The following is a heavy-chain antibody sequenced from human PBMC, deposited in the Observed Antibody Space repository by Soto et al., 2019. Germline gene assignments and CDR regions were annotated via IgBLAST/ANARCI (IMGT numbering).Heavy chain of an antibody. Sequence: QGQLVESGGGVVQPGRSLRLSCAASGFTVSSYSMHWVRQAPGKGLEWVAIISDDGNNEFYADSVKGRFTISRDNSKNTVYLQTNSLRPEDTAVYYCARDWFSSSWPGCYFALWGRGTLVTVSS. J-gene: IGHJ2*01. CDR3: ARDWFSSSWPGCYFAL. D-gene: IGHD6-13*01. CDR1: GFTVSSYS. CDR2: ISDDGNNE. V-gene: IGHV3-30-3*01.